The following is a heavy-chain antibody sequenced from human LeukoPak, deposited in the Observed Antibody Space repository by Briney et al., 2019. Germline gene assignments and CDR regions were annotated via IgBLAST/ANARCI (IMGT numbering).Heavy chain of an antibody. J-gene: IGHJ4*02. CDR2: IYSGGST. CDR3: ASQTDSSGFDY. V-gene: IGHV3-66*02. CDR1: GFTVSSNY. Sequence: PGGSLRLSCAASGFTVSSNYMSWVRQAPGKGLEWVSVIYSGGSTYYADSVKGRFTISGDNSKNTLYLQMNSLRAEDTAVYYCASQTDSSGFDYWGQGTLVTVSS. D-gene: IGHD6-19*01.